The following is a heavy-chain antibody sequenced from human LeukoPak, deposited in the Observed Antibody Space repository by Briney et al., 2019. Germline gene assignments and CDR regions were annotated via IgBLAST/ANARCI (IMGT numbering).Heavy chain of an antibody. CDR3: ARGSYGYGDYYYYYGMDV. Sequence: IFGTANYAQKFQGRVTITADESTSTAYMELSSLRSEDTAVYYCARGSYGYGDYYYYYGMDVWGQGTTVTVSS. CDR2: IFGTA. D-gene: IGHD5-18*01. J-gene: IGHJ6*02. V-gene: IGHV1-69*01.